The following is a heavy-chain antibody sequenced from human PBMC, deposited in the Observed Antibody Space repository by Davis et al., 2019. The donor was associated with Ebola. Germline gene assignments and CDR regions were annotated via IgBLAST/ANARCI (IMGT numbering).Heavy chain of an antibody. CDR2: IDSSSRYR. J-gene: IGHJ4*02. D-gene: IGHD1-1*01. CDR3: AEATGMTN. CDR1: GFTFSTYG. V-gene: IGHV3-21*06. Sequence: GESLKISCAASGFTFSTYGMNWVRQAPGKGLEWVSSIDSSSRYRHYADSVKGRFTISRDNAKNLLYLQMNSLRAEDTGVYYCAEATGMTNWGQGTLVTVSS.